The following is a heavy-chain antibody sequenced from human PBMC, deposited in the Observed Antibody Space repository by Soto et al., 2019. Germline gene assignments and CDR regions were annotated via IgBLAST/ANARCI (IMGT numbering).Heavy chain of an antibody. J-gene: IGHJ6*03. Sequence: QVQLVQSGAEVEKPGASVKVSCKASGYTLTNYADHWVRQAPGRRLEWMGWINAGNGNTRFSQNLQGRVTITRDTSARTVYMELSSLRSEDTAVYYCARGHLAVVPVATWFYYMDVWGKGTTVTVSS. CDR2: INAGNGNT. D-gene: IGHD2-2*01. V-gene: IGHV1-3*01. CDR1: GYTLTNYA. CDR3: ARGHLAVVPVATWFYYMDV.